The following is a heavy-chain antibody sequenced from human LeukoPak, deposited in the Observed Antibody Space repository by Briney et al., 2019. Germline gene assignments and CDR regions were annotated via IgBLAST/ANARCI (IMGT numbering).Heavy chain of an antibody. CDR3: ARARFSSSTWFWAFDI. D-gene: IGHD6-13*01. CDR1: GFTFSNYD. V-gene: IGHV3-13*01. Sequence: GGSLRLSCTASGFTFSNYDMHWVRQATGKGLEWVSAIGTAGDTYYPGSVKGRFTISRENAKNSLYLQMNSLRAGDTAVYYCARARFSSSTWFWAFDIWGQGTVVTVSS. J-gene: IGHJ3*02. CDR2: IGTAGDT.